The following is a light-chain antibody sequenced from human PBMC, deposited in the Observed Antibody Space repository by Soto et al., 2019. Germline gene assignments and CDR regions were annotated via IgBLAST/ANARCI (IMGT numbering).Light chain of an antibody. J-gene: IGKJ2*01. Sequence: ETVMTQSPATLSVSPGERATLSCRASQSVSSDLAWYQQQPGQAPRLLIYDASTRATGIPARFSGSGSGAEFTLTISSLQSEDFAVYYCQHYNNWPNTFGQGTKLEIK. CDR1: QSVSSD. CDR2: DAS. CDR3: QHYNNWPNT. V-gene: IGKV3-15*01.